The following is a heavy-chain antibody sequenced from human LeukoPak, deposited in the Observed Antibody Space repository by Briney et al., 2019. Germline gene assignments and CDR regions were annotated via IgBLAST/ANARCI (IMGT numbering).Heavy chain of an antibody. D-gene: IGHD6-19*01. CDR1: GGSINSYY. CDR2: IYHSGSA. J-gene: IGHJ4*02. V-gene: IGHV4-59*01. CDR3: ARGGWYFHY. Sequence: PSETLSLTCTVSGGSINSYYWSWIRQPPGKGLEWIGYIYHSGSANYKPSLKSRVTISVDTSKNQFSLKLNSVTAADTAVYYCARGGWYFHYWGQGTLVTVSS.